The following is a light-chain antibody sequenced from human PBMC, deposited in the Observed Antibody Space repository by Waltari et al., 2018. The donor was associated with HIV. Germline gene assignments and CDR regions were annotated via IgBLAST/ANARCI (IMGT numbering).Light chain of an antibody. CDR3: QSADSSGSSWV. V-gene: IGLV3-25*03. J-gene: IGLJ3*02. CDR2: KDS. Sequence: SYELTQPPSVSVSPGQTARITCPGDSLPKQSVYWYQQRQGRAAVLVIYKDSERPSASPGRFSGSRSGTTVKLTSSGVQADDEADYYCQSADSSGSSWVFGGGTKLTV. CDR1: SLPKQS.